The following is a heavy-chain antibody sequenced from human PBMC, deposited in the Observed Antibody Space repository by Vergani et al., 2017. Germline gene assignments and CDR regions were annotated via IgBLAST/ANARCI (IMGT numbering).Heavy chain of an antibody. J-gene: IGHJ6*02. Sequence: QEQLLQSGGGVVQPGGSLRLSCIGSGYTFGHFDMHWVRQAPGKGLAWVAFIRYEGSNPPYIDSVKGRFTISRDNSKDTLFLQMNGLRPEDTGTYFCAKKGGSLYYYGVDVWGQGTTITVSS. D-gene: IGHD1-26*01. CDR3: AKKGGSLYYYGVDV. CDR1: GYTFGHFD. CDR2: IRYEGSNP. V-gene: IGHV3-30*02.